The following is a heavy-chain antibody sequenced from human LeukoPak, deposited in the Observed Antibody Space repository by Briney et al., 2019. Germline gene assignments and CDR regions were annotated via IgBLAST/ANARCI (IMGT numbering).Heavy chain of an antibody. CDR3: AKGELRAFDI. V-gene: IGHV3-11*04. D-gene: IGHD1-26*01. CDR1: GFTFSDYY. Sequence: GGSLRPSCPAPGFTFSDYYMSWIAQAPGKGLEWVSYISSSGSTIYYADSVKGRFTISRDNAKNSLYLQMNSLRAEDTAVYYCAKGELRAFDIWGQGTMVTVSS. J-gene: IGHJ3*02. CDR2: ISSSGSTI.